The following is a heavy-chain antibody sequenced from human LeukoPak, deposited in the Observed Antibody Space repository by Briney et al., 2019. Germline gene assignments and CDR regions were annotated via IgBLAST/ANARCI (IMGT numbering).Heavy chain of an antibody. V-gene: IGHV4-4*08. Sequence: PSETLSLTCTVSGGSISSYYWSWIRQPPGKGLEWIGRIYTSGSTNYNPSLKSRVTISVDTSKNQFSLKLSSVTAADTAVYYCARASMYSSSSLDYWGQGTLVTVSS. J-gene: IGHJ4*02. CDR2: IYTSGST. CDR3: ARASMYSSSSLDY. D-gene: IGHD6-6*01. CDR1: GGSISSYY.